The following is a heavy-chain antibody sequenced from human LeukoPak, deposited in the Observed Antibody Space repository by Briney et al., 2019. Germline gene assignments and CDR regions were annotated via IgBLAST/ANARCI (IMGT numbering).Heavy chain of an antibody. D-gene: IGHD3-9*01. CDR1: GYTFTNYG. Sequence: GASVKVSCKASGYTFTNYGISWVRQAPGQGLEWMGWISAYNGNTNYAQKLQGRVTMTTDTSTSTAYMELRSLRSDDTAVYYCATATWGYFDWLFPYYYYYGMDVWGQGTTVTVSS. CDR3: ATATWGYFDWLFPYYYYYGMDV. V-gene: IGHV1-18*01. J-gene: IGHJ6*02. CDR2: ISAYNGNT.